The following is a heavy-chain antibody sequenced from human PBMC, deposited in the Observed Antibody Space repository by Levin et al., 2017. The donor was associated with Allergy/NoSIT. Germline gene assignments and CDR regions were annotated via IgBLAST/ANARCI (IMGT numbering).Heavy chain of an antibody. Sequence: ASVKVSCKTSGYTFTGYSIHWVRQAPGQGLEWVGWINPNNAATNYAQKFQGRLTLTRDTSITTAYLELTGLTSDDTAVYYCAKDLTYFYLSGVNWFDPWGQGTLVTVSS. CDR3: AKDLTYFYLSGVNWFDP. CDR2: INPNNAAT. D-gene: IGHD3-10*02. V-gene: IGHV1-2*02. CDR1: GYTFTGYS. J-gene: IGHJ5*02.